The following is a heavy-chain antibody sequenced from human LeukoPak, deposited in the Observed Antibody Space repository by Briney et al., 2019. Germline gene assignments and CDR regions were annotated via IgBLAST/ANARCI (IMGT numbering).Heavy chain of an antibody. CDR2: INPNSGGT. V-gene: IGHV1-2*02. J-gene: IGHJ4*02. Sequence: ASVKVSCKASGYTFTDYYMHGVRQAPGQGLEWMGWINPNSGGTNSAQKFQDRDTMTSDTSITTGYMELSRLRSDDTAVYYCARGSWELPTPDFWGQGTLVTVSS. CDR1: GYTFTDYY. D-gene: IGHD1-26*01. CDR3: ARGSWELPTPDF.